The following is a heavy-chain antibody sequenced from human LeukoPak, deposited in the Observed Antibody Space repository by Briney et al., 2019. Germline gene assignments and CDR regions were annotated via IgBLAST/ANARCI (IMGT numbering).Heavy chain of an antibody. CDR2: ISSSGSTI. CDR3: ARDPVGATKPFDC. Sequence: PGGSLRLSCAASGFTFSSYEMNWVRQAPGKGLEWASYISSSGSTIYYADSVKGRFTISRDNAKNSLYLQMNSLRAEDTAVYYCARDPVGATKPFDCWGQGTLVTVSS. J-gene: IGHJ4*02. D-gene: IGHD1-26*01. CDR1: GFTFSSYE. V-gene: IGHV3-48*03.